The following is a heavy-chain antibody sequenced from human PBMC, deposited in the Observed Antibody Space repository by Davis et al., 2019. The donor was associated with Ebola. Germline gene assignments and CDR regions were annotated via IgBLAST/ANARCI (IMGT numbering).Heavy chain of an antibody. J-gene: IGHJ4*02. CDR1: GFTFSTYE. V-gene: IGHV3-48*03. D-gene: IGHD3-16*01. Sequence: GGSLRLSCAASGFTFSTYEMNWVRQAPGKGLEWVSYISSSGSNIYYADSVKGRFTISRNNAKNTLYLQMNSLTAEDTAVYYCAKRLWGPFAYWGQGTLVTVSS. CDR3: AKRLWGPFAY. CDR2: ISSSGSNI.